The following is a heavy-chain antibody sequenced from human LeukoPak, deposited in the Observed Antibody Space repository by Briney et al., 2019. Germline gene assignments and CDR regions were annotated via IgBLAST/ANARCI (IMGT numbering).Heavy chain of an antibody. CDR3: ARELIMVRGVIGY. D-gene: IGHD3-10*01. V-gene: IGHV3-53*01. CDR2: IYSGGST. Sequence: GGSLRLSCAASGFTVSSNYMSWVRQAPGKGLEWVSVIYSGGSTYYADSVKGRFTISRDNSKNTLYLQMNSLRAEDTAVYYCARELIMVRGVIGYWGQGTLVTVSS. J-gene: IGHJ4*02. CDR1: GFTVSSNY.